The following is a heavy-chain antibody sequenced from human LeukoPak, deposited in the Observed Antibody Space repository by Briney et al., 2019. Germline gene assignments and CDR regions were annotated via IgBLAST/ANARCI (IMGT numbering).Heavy chain of an antibody. Sequence: GGSLRPSCAASGFTFSTYAMSWVRQAPGKGLEWVSAISSTSVSTYYADSVKGRFTISRGNSNNTLFLQMNSLRAEDTAIYYCTKLPSAWWLGNYFDYWGQGTLVTVSS. J-gene: IGHJ4*02. CDR3: TKLPSAWWLGNYFDY. D-gene: IGHD2-8*02. V-gene: IGHV3-23*01. CDR1: GFTFSTYA. CDR2: ISSTSVST.